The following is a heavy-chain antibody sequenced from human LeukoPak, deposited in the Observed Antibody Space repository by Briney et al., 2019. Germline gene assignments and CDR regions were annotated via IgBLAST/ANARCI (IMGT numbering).Heavy chain of an antibody. CDR3: VRDGISVAANAFDV. V-gene: IGHV3-48*03. Sequence: GGSLTLFCAASGFTFSTSEMNWVRQAPGKGLEWLSYIDGRGATIFYAASVKARFTISRDNAKNSLYLQMNSLRVEDTALYYCVRDGISVAANAFDVWGQGTMVTVSS. CDR2: IDGRGATI. J-gene: IGHJ3*01. CDR1: GFTFSTSE. D-gene: IGHD6-19*01.